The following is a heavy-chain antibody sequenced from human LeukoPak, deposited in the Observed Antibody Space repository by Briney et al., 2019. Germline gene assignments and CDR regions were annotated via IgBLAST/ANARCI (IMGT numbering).Heavy chain of an antibody. CDR3: ASQSGWGDYVYYYGMDV. CDR1: GGSISSSSYY. CDR2: IYYSGST. Sequence: SETLSLTCTVSGGSISSSSYYWGWIRQPPGKGLEWIGSIYYSGSTYYSPSLKSRVTISVDTSKNQFSLKLSSVTAADTAVYYCASQSGWGDYVYYYGMDVWGQGTTVTVSS. J-gene: IGHJ6*02. V-gene: IGHV4-39*01. D-gene: IGHD4-17*01.